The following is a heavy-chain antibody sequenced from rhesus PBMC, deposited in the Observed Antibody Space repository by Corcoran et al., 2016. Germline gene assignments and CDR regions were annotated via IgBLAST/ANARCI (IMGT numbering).Heavy chain of an antibody. Sequence: QLQLQESGPGLVKPSETLSLTCAVSGGSISSNYWSWIRQPPGKGLAWNGRFSGSGGSTDYNPTRTSRVTISTDTSKNQFSLKRSSVTAADTAVYYCARVTYYYSGSYYYYFDYWGQGVLVTVSS. J-gene: IGHJ4*01. D-gene: IGHD3-16*01. CDR2: FSGSGGST. V-gene: IGHV4-173*01. CDR3: ARVTYYYSGSYYYYFDY. CDR1: GGSISSNY.